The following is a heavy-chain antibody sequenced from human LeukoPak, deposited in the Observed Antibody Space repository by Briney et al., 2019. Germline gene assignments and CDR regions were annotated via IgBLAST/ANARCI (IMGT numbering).Heavy chain of an antibody. Sequence: PGGSLRLSCAASGFTFSSYWMHWVRHAPGKGLVWVSRINSDGSSTIYADSVKGRFTISRDNAKNTLYLQMNSLRAEDTAVYYCARAVLRFLEWLLYILYYFDYWGQGTLVTVSS. D-gene: IGHD3-3*01. CDR1: GFTFSSYW. J-gene: IGHJ4*02. V-gene: IGHV3-74*01. CDR2: INSDGSST. CDR3: ARAVLRFLEWLLYILYYFDY.